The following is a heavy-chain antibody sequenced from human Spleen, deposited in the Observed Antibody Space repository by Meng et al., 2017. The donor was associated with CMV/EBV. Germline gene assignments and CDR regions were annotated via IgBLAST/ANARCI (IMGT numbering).Heavy chain of an antibody. CDR2: ISGSATST. J-gene: IGHJ6*02. V-gene: IGHV3-23*01. CDR3: AKIPVLNYYYDGMDV. D-gene: IGHD4/OR15-4a*01. Sequence: GESLKISCAASGFTFSRYAMTWVRQAPGRGLEWVSVISGSATSTYYGDSVKGRFTISRGNSKNTLYLQMNSLRAEDTAVYYCAKIPVLNYYYDGMDVWGQGTTVTVSS. CDR1: GFTFSRYA.